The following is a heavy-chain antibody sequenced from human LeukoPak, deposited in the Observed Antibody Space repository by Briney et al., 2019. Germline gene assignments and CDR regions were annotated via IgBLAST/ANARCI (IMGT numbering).Heavy chain of an antibody. CDR3: AREVAAAGIPL. CDR2: ISTSSSYI. J-gene: IGHJ4*02. Sequence: PGGSLRLSCAASGFTFSSYSMNWVRQAPGKGLEWVSFISTSSSYIYYADSVKGRFTISRDNAKNSLYLQMNSLRVEDTAVYYCAREVAAAGIPLWGQGTLVTVSS. D-gene: IGHD6-13*01. CDR1: GFTFSSYS. V-gene: IGHV3-21*01.